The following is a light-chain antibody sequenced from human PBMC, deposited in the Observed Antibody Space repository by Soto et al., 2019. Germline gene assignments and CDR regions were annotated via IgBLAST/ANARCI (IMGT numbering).Light chain of an antibody. CDR2: SNN. J-gene: IGLJ3*02. V-gene: IGLV1-44*01. CDR3: AAWDDSLNGV. Sequence: QAVVTQPPSASGTPGQRVTISCSGSSSNIGNNAVTWYQQLPGTAPKLLIYSNNQRPSGVPDRFSGSKSGTSASLAISGLQSEDEADYYCAAWDDSLNGVFGGGTKLTVL. CDR1: SSNIGNNA.